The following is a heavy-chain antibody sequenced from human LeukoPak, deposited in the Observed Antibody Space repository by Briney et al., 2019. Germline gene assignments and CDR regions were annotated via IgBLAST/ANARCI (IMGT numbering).Heavy chain of an antibody. D-gene: IGHD6-19*01. CDR2: INTDGSTK. V-gene: IGHV3-74*01. CDR3: ARGSSGWQSY. J-gene: IGHJ4*02. Sequence: GGSLRLSCAASGFTFNSYWMHWVRQDPGKGLVWVSRINTDGSTKTYADSVKGRFTISSDNSKNTLYLQMNSLRAEDTAVYYCARGSSGWQSYWGQGTLVTVSS. CDR1: GFTFNSYW.